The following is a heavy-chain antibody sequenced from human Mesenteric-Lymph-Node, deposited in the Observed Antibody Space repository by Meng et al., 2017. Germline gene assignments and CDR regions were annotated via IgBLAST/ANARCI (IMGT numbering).Heavy chain of an antibody. D-gene: IGHD3-10*01. CDR3: AYGSGSYLNNCFDP. Sequence: VQLVQSVAGVKKPWSSVGVSCKASGGTFSSYAINWVRQAPGQGLEWMGGIIPIFGKTNYAQKLQGRVTITTDESTSTTYMELSSLRSEDTAVYYCAYGSGSYLNNCFDPWGQGTLVTVSS. CDR1: GGTFSSYA. CDR2: IIPIFGKT. J-gene: IGHJ5*02. V-gene: IGHV1-69*01.